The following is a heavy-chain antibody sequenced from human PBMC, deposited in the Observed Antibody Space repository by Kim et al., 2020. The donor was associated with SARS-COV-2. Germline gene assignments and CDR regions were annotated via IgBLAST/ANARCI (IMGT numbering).Heavy chain of an antibody. J-gene: IGHJ3*02. CDR3: ARLKHRDAFDI. V-gene: IGHV4-59*01. CDR1: GCSISSYY. CDR2: IYYSGST. D-gene: IGHD2-21*01. Sequence: SETLSLTCTVSGCSISSYYWSWIRQPPGKGLEWIGYIYYSGSTNYNPSLKSRVTISVDTSKNQFSLKRSSVTAADTAGDYCARLKHRDAFDIWGQGTMVTVSS.